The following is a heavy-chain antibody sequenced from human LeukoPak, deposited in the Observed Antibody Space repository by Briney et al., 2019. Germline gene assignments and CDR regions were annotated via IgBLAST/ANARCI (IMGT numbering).Heavy chain of an antibody. CDR2: IIAILGIA. V-gene: IGHV1-69*10. Sequence: VASVTVSFKASGGTFTIYTISWVRQAPGQGQEWMGGIIAILGIANYTQKFQGRVTITADKSTSTAYMELSSPRSEDTAVYYCARTGGYCSGGSCYPSYGMDVWGQGTTVTVSS. CDR1: GGTFTIYT. D-gene: IGHD2-15*01. J-gene: IGHJ6*02. CDR3: ARTGGYCSGGSCYPSYGMDV.